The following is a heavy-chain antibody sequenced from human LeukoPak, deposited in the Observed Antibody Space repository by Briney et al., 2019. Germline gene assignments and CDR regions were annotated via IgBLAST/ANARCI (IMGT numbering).Heavy chain of an antibody. CDR1: GGSISSYY. Sequence: PSETLSLTCTVSGGSISSYYWSWIRQPPGKGLEWIGYIYYSGSTNYNPSLKSRVTISVDTSKNQFSLKLSSVTAADTAVYYCARIREWALDAFDIWGQGTMVTVSS. J-gene: IGHJ3*02. CDR2: IYYSGST. CDR3: ARIREWALDAFDI. V-gene: IGHV4-59*01. D-gene: IGHD1-26*01.